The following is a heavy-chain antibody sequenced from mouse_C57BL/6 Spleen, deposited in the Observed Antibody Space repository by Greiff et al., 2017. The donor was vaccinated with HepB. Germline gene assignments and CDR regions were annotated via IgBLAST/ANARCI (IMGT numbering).Heavy chain of an antibody. J-gene: IGHJ1*03. CDR1: GYSITSGYD. CDR3: ARRNYDYNWYFDV. D-gene: IGHD2-4*01. V-gene: IGHV3-1*01. Sequence: DVQLQESGPGMVKPSQSLSLTCTVTGYSITSGYDWHWIRHFPGNKLEWMGYISYSGSTNYNPSLKSRISITHDTSKNHFFLKLNSVTTEDTATYYCARRNYDYNWYFDVWGTGATVTVSS. CDR2: ISYSGST.